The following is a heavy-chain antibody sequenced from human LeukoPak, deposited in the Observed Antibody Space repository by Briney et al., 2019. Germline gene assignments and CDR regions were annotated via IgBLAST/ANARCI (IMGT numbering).Heavy chain of an antibody. CDR2: IKEDGSDE. J-gene: IGHJ4*02. CDR1: GFSFSGHG. D-gene: IGHD1-14*01. CDR3: ARNRGWETFDH. V-gene: IGHV3-7*03. Sequence: GGSLRLSCAASGFSFSGHGMNWVRQAPGKGLEWVANIKEDGSDENYMDSVKGRFTISREKAKNSLFLQMNNLRVEDTAVYYCARNRGWETFDHWGQGTLVTVSS.